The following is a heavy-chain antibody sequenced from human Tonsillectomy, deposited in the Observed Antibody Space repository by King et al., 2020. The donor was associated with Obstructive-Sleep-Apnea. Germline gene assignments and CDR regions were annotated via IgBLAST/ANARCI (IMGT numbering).Heavy chain of an antibody. V-gene: IGHV1-18*04. CDR1: GYTFTSSG. J-gene: IGHJ6*02. CDR3: ARDDRNNSYYYGMDV. D-gene: IGHD1-14*01. Sequence: QLVQSGAEVKKPGASVKVSFKASGYTFTSSGITWVRQAPGQGLEWMGWISAYNGNTNYVQRLQGRVTITTDTSTSTAYMELRSLRSDDTAVYFCARDDRNNSYYYGMDVWGQGTTVTVSS. CDR2: ISAYNGNT.